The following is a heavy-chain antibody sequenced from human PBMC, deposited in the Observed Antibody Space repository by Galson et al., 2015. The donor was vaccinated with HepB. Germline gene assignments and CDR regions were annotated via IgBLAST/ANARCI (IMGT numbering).Heavy chain of an antibody. CDR3: ATEGVYYDFWSGYSHYFDY. J-gene: IGHJ4*02. CDR2: ISGSGGST. Sequence: SLRLSCAASGFTFSSYAMSWVRQAPGKGLEWVSAISGSGGSTYYADSVKGRFTISRDNSKNTLYLQMNSLRAEDTAVYYCATEGVYYDFWSGYSHYFDYWGQGTLVTVSS. CDR1: GFTFSSYA. D-gene: IGHD3-3*01. V-gene: IGHV3-23*01.